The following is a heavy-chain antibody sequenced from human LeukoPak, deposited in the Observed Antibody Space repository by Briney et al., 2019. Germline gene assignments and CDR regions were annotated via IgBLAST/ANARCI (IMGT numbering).Heavy chain of an antibody. V-gene: IGHV3-30*02. CDR2: IRYDGSNK. D-gene: IGHD6-6*01. CDR3: TNGASPYSSSSIDY. CDR1: GFTFSSYG. J-gene: IGHJ4*02. Sequence: PGGSLRLSCAASGFTFSSYGMHWVRQAPGKWLEWVAFIRYDGSNKYYADSVKGRFTISRDNSKNTLYLQMNSLRAEDTAVYYCTNGASPYSSSSIDYWGQGTLVTVSS.